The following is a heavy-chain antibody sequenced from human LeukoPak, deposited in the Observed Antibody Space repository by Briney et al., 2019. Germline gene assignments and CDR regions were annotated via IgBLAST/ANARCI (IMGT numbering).Heavy chain of an antibody. J-gene: IGHJ4*02. CDR1: GFTFSSYS. Sequence: GGSLRLSCAASGFTFSSYSMNWVRQAPGKGLEWVSSISSSSSYIYYADSVKGRFTISRDNAKNSLYLQMNSLRAEDTAVYYCARVAFPDNWGRDDYWGQGTLVTVSS. CDR2: ISSSSSYI. CDR3: ARVAFPDNWGRDDY. V-gene: IGHV3-21*01. D-gene: IGHD7-27*01.